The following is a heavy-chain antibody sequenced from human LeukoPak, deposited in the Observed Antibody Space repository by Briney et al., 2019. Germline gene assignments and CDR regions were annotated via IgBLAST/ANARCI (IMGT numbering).Heavy chain of an antibody. Sequence: PSETLSLTCAVYGGSFSGYYWSWIRQPPGKGLEWVGKVNHSGSTNYNPSLKSRVTISVDTSKNQFSLKLSSVTAADTAVYYCASTHDTANDYWGQGTLVTVSS. CDR3: ASTHDTANDY. D-gene: IGHD5-18*01. CDR1: GGSFSGYY. CDR2: VNHSGST. J-gene: IGHJ4*02. V-gene: IGHV4-34*01.